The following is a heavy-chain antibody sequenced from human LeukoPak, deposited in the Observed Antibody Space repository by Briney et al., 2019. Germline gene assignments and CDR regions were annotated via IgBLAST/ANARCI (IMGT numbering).Heavy chain of an antibody. D-gene: IGHD3-3*01. CDR1: GDSISGYY. Sequence: SETLSLTCTVSGDSISGYYWSWIRQPAGKGLEWIGRIHTSGSTNYNPSLESRVTMSVDTSKNQFSLKLSSVTAADTAVYYCARVALYNTYDYLASWGQGTLVTVPS. V-gene: IGHV4-4*07. J-gene: IGHJ4*02. CDR3: ARVALYNTYDYLAS. CDR2: IHTSGST.